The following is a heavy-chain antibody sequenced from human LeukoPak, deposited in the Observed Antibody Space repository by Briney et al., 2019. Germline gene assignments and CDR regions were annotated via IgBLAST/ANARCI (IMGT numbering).Heavy chain of an antibody. V-gene: IGHV4-4*07. D-gene: IGHD1-26*01. J-gene: IGHJ4*02. CDR2: IYTSGST. CDR1: GGSISSYY. Sequence: SETLSLTCTVSGGSISSYYWSWIRQPAGKGLEWIGRIYTSGSTNYNPSLKSRVTMSVDTSKNQFSLKVSSVTAADTAVFYCATYSGSQRAFDYWGQGTLVTVSS. CDR3: ATYSGSQRAFDY.